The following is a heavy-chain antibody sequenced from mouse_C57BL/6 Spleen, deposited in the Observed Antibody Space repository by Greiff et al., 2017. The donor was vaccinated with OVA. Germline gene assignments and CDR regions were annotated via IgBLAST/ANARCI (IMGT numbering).Heavy chain of an antibody. Sequence: EVKLVESGGGLVKPGGSLKLSCAASGFTFSDYGMHWVRQAPEKGLEWVAYISSGSSTIYYADTVKGGFTISRDNAKNTLFLQMTSLRSEDTAMYYCARRLLDYFDYWGQGTTLTVSS. CDR1: GFTFSDYG. CDR3: ARRLLDYFDY. CDR2: ISSGSSTI. V-gene: IGHV5-17*01. D-gene: IGHD1-1*01. J-gene: IGHJ2*01.